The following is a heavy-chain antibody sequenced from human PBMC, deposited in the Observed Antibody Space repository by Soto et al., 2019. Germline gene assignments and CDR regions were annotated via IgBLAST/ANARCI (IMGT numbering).Heavy chain of an antibody. CDR2: ITGSGGTT. Sequence: GGSLRLSCAASGFTLGTQAMSWVRQAPGKGLEWISVITGSGGTTYYADSVKGRFTISRDNSKNTVHLQMNSLRVEDTAVYYCANLIQQWGQGTLVTVSS. J-gene: IGHJ1*01. V-gene: IGHV3-23*01. CDR1: GFTLGTQA. CDR3: ANLIQQ.